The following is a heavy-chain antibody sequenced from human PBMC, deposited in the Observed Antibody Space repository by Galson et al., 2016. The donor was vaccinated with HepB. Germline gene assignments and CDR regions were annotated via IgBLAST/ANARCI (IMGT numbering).Heavy chain of an antibody. D-gene: IGHD1-7*01. CDR3: ARDGTTPRGFAAFDI. CDR1: GFTFSSDG. Sequence: SLRLSCAASGFTFSSDGMHWVRQAAGKGLEWVAGIWFDGSRKYYADSVKGRFTVSRDNSKHTLYLQINNRRAEDTAVYYGARDGTTPRGFAAFDIWGQGTMVTVSS. V-gene: IGHV3-33*01. J-gene: IGHJ3*02. CDR2: IWFDGSRK.